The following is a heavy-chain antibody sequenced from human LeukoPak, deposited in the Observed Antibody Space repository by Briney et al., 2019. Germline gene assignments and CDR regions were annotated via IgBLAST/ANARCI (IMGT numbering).Heavy chain of an antibody. V-gene: IGHV4-59*01. CDR3: ARAFPASYWFDP. CDR2: IYYSGST. Sequence: PSETLSLTCTVSGGSISSYYWSWIRQPPGKGLEWIGYIYYSGSTNYNPSLKSRVTISVDTSKNQFSLKLSSVTAADTAVYYCARAFPASYWFDPWGQGTLVTVSS. J-gene: IGHJ5*02. CDR1: GGSISSYY. D-gene: IGHD3-16*02.